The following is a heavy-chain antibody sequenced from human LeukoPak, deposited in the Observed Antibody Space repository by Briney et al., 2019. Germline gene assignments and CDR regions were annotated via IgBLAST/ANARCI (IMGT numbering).Heavy chain of an antibody. J-gene: IGHJ6*02. CDR1: GFTFSRYW. Sequence: GGSLRLSCVGSGFTFSRYWLNWVRQAPGKGLVWVSRIGGDGRSISYADSVKGRFTVSRDNAKDALYLQMNSLRAEDSAVYYCARRRTNYYYYYGLDVWGQGTTVTVSS. CDR3: ARRRTNYYYYYGLDV. V-gene: IGHV3-74*01. CDR2: IGGDGRSI.